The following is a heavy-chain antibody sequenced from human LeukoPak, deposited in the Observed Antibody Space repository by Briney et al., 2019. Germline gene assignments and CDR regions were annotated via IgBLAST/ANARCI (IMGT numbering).Heavy chain of an antibody. Sequence: GASVKVSCKASGYTFTSYGINWVRQATGQGLEWMGWMNPNSGNTGYAQKFQGRVTMTRNTSISTAYMELSSLRSEDTAVYYCAREACSGGSCSNWYFDLWGRGTLVTVSS. D-gene: IGHD2-15*01. CDR2: MNPNSGNT. J-gene: IGHJ2*01. V-gene: IGHV1-8*01. CDR3: AREACSGGSCSNWYFDL. CDR1: GYTFTSYG.